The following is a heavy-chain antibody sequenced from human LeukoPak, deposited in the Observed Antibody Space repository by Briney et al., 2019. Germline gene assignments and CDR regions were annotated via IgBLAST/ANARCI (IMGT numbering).Heavy chain of an antibody. D-gene: IGHD6-13*01. Sequence: PSETLSLTCTVSGGSISSGSYYWSWIRQPPGKGLEWIGSMHYSGSTYYNPSLKSRVTISVDTSKNQFSLKLSSVTAADTAVYYCARASAAGRRQGTDYWGQGTLVTVSS. CDR1: GGSISSGSYY. CDR3: ARASAAGRRQGTDY. J-gene: IGHJ4*02. CDR2: MHYSGST. V-gene: IGHV4-39*01.